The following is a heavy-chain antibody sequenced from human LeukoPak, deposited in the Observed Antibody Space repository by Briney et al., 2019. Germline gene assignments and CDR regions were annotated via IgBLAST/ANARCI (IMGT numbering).Heavy chain of an antibody. D-gene: IGHD4-17*01. CDR3: ARVGDYGDYVNWFDP. CDR2: VDPNGTT. V-gene: IGHV4-34*01. Sequence: SETLSLTCGVYGGALSGYSWSWIRQPPGKGLEWIGEVDPNGTTNYNPSLKSRIIVSLDTCKNQFSLKMSSVTAADTAIYYCARVGDYGDYVNWFDPWGPGTLVTVSS. J-gene: IGHJ5*02. CDR1: GGALSGYS.